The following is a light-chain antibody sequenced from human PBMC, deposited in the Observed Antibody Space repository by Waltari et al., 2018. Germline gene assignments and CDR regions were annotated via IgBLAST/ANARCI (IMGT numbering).Light chain of an antibody. J-gene: IGKJ1*01. CDR3: QQYGFLPA. CDR2: AEP. Sequence: EIVLTQSPGTLSLSPGERATLSCRASQSVSNNYLAWYQQKPGQAPRLLIAAEPSRATGIPDRFSGSGSGTDFTLAISRLEPEDFAVYYCQQYGFLPAFGQGTKVEI. CDR1: QSVSNNY. V-gene: IGKV3-20*01.